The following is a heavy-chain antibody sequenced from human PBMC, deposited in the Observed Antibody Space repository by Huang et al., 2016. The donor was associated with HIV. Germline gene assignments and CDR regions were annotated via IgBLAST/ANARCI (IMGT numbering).Heavy chain of an antibody. CDR2: IIPIFVTA. J-gene: IGHJ5*02. CDR3: ARTAYSYGFRQGYNWFDP. CDR1: GGTFSGYA. D-gene: IGHD5-18*01. Sequence: QVLLVQSGAEVRKPGSSVKVSCTAFGGTFSGYAISWLRQAPGQGLDWSGGIIPIFVTANYTQKFQGRVTITVDESTNTGYMELTRLTSEDTAVYYCARTAYSYGFRQGYNWFDPWGQGTPVTVSS. V-gene: IGHV1-69*13.